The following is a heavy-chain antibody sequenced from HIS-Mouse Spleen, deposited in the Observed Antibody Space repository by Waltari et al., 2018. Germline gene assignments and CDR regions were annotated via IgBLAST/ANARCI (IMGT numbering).Heavy chain of an antibody. CDR2: IYYSGST. D-gene: IGHD3-16*01. CDR1: GGSISSSSYY. Sequence: QLQLQESGPGLVKPSETLSLTCTVSGGSISSSSYYWGLIRQPPGKGLEWIGGIYYSGSTYYNPSLTSRVTISVDTSKNQFSLKLSSVTDADTAVYYCARHGGGDDAFDIWGQGTMVTVSS. V-gene: IGHV4-39*01. J-gene: IGHJ3*02. CDR3: ARHGGGDDAFDI.